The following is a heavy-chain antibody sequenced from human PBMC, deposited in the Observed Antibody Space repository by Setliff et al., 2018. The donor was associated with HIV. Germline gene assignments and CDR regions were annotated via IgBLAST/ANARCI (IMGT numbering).Heavy chain of an antibody. Sequence: GSLRLSCAASGFTFRNYKFNWVRQAPGRGLEWVSSISIGSGGAIDYADSVQGRFTISRDNSKNSLYLQMNGLRAEDSAVYYCARGGYCSGGSCFSTPDALDIWGQGTTVTVSS. CDR2: ISIGSGGAI. CDR1: GFTFRNYK. J-gene: IGHJ3*02. D-gene: IGHD2-15*01. V-gene: IGHV3-21*03. CDR3: ARGGYCSGGSCFSTPDALDI.